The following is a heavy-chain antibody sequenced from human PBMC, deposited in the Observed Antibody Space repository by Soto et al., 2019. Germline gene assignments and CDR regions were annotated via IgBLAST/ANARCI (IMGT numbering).Heavy chain of an antibody. J-gene: IGHJ5*02. Sequence: QVQLQESGPGLVKPSQTLSLTCTVSGGSISSGGYYWSWIRQHPGKGLEWIGYIYYSGSTYYNPSLKSRVTISVDTSKNQFSLKLSSVTAADTAVYYCARDKTGPTRVGWFDPWGQGTLVTVSS. CDR1: GGSISSGGYY. V-gene: IGHV4-31*03. D-gene: IGHD1-1*01. CDR3: ARDKTGPTRVGWFDP. CDR2: IYYSGST.